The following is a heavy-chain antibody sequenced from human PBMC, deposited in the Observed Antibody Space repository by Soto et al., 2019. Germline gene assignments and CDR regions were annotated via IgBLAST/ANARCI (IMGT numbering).Heavy chain of an antibody. J-gene: IGHJ6*02. CDR3: AEAGGAGSYKGGMDV. D-gene: IGHD3-10*01. CDR2: ISGSGGST. V-gene: IGHV3-23*01. CDR1: GFTFSSYA. Sequence: EVQLLESGGGLVQPGGSLRLSCAASGFTFSSYAMSWVRQAPGTGLEWVSAISGSGGSTYYADSVKGRFTISRDNSKNTLDLQLTRLRGEDTAVYYCAEAGGAGSYKGGMDVWGQGTTVTVSS.